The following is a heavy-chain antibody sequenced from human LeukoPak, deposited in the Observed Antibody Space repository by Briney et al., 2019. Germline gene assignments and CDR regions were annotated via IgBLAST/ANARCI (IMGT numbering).Heavy chain of an antibody. D-gene: IGHD3-22*01. CDR3: ARAYDSSGYYFFY. CDR1: GFTFSNAW. V-gene: IGHV4-34*01. J-gene: IGHJ4*02. Sequence: GSLRLSCAASGFTFSNAWMNWIRQPPGKGLEWIGEINHSGSTNYNPSLKSRITISVDTSKNQFSLKLSSVTAADTAVYYCARAYDSSGYYFFYWGQGTLVTVSS. CDR2: INHSGST.